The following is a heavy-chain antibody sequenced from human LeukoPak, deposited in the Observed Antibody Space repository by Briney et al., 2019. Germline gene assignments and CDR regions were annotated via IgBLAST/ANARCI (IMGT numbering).Heavy chain of an antibody. CDR1: GFTFSSYS. D-gene: IGHD6-13*01. CDR3: ARYAIAAAEDH. V-gene: IGHV3-48*01. Sequence: GGSLRLSCAASGFTFSSYSMNWVRQAPGKGLEWVSYISSSSSTIYYADSVKGRFTISRDNAKNSLYLQMNSLRAEDTAVYYCARYAIAAAEDHWGQGTLVTVSS. J-gene: IGHJ4*02. CDR2: ISSSSSTI.